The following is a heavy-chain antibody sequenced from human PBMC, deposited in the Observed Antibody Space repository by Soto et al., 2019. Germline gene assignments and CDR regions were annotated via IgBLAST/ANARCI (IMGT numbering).Heavy chain of an antibody. V-gene: IGHV4-30-4*01. CDR2: IYYSGST. CDR1: GGSISSGDYY. J-gene: IGHJ4*02. Sequence: PSEALSLICTVSGGSISSGDYYWSWIRQPPGKGLEWIGYIYYSGSTYYNPSLKSRVTISVDTSKNQFSLKLSSVTAADTAVYYCARAYYDSSGYLFDYWGQGTLVTVYS. D-gene: IGHD3-22*01. CDR3: ARAYYDSSGYLFDY.